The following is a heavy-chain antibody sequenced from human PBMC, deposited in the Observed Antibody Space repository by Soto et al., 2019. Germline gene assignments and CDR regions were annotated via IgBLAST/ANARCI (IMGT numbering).Heavy chain of an antibody. D-gene: IGHD6-13*01. Sequence: EVQLLESGGGLVQPGGSLRLSCAASGFTFSSYAMSWVRQAPGKGLEWVSAISGSGGSTYYTDSVKGRFTISRDNSKNTLYAQMSSLRAEATAVYYCANQYSSRWYGWFDPWGQGTLVTVSS. CDR2: ISGSGGST. J-gene: IGHJ5*02. CDR1: GFTFSSYA. CDR3: ANQYSSRWYGWFDP. V-gene: IGHV3-23*01.